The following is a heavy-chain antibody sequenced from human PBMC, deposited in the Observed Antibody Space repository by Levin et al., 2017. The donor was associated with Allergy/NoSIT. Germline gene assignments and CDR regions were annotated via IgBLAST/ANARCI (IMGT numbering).Heavy chain of an antibody. V-gene: IGHV3-7*01. J-gene: IGHJ3*02. CDR2: IRGDGGQD. CDR1: GFTFNNYW. Sequence: PGGSLRLSCAASGFTFNNYWMVWVRQAPGRGLESVASIRGDGGQDHLVDSVKGRFTISRDNADNSLHLQMNSLRDEDTGLYYCVRAGAPYGFDIWGQGTMVTVSS. CDR3: VRAGAPYGFDI. D-gene: IGHD4-17*01.